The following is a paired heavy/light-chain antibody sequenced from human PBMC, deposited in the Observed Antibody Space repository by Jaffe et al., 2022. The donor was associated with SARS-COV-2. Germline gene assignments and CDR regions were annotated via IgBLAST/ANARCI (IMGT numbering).Heavy chain of an antibody. CDR1: GYIFSTYT. J-gene: IGHJ4*02. V-gene: IGHV1-3*01. CDR3: AREQLVSGDSCYAY. D-gene: IGHD2-15*01. CDR2: INAGNGNT. Sequence: QVQLVQSGAEVKKPGASVKVSCETSGYIFSTYTIHWVRQAPGQRFEWLGWINAGNGNTRYSQKLQGRFIITRDTSASTVYMTLSSLTSEDTALYYCAREQLVSGDSCYAYWGQGTLVTVSS.
Light chain of an antibody. CDR2: GTS. CDR3: HQFDIVPRT. J-gene: IGKJ1*01. Sequence: EVVLTQSPGTLSLSPGERATLSCRASQSVGSKYLVWFQQKPGQAPRLLIYGTSSRATGIPDRFSGSGSGTDFTLTISRLEPEDFAVYYCHQFDIVPRTFGQGTKVEIK. V-gene: IGKV3-20*01. CDR1: QSVGSKY.